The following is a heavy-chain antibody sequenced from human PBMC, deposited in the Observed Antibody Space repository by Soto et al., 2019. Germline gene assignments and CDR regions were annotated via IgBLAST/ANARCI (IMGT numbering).Heavy chain of an antibody. V-gene: IGHV3-23*01. CDR2: ISGSGGST. Sequence: QAGGSLRLSCAASGFTFSSYAMSWFRQAPGKGLEWVSAISGSGGSTYYADSVKGRFTISRDNSKNTLYLQMNSLRAEDTAVYYCARAPGLGYCSSTSCYTDWYFDLWGRGTLVTVSS. D-gene: IGHD2-2*02. J-gene: IGHJ2*01. CDR1: GFTFSSYA. CDR3: ARAPGLGYCSSTSCYTDWYFDL.